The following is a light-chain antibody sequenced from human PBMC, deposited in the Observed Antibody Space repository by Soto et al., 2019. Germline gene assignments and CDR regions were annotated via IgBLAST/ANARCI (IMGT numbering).Light chain of an antibody. CDR2: GAS. J-gene: IGKJ1*01. CDR3: QQYNNWPPWT. Sequence: EFVLTQSPDTLSLSPGQRATLSCRASQSVGDNSAWYQQNPGQAPRLLIYGASTRATGIPARFSGSGSGTEFTLTISSLQSEDFAVYYCQQYNNWPPWTFGQGTKVDIK. V-gene: IGKV3-15*01. CDR1: QSVGDN.